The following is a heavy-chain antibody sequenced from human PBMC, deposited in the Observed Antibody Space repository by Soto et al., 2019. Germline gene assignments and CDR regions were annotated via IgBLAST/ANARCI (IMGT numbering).Heavy chain of an antibody. CDR2: ISYSGYS. J-gene: IGHJ6*02. CDR3: ARHGFGPLHGLVDV. D-gene: IGHD3-10*01. Sequence: QVQFQESGPGLVKPSETLSLTCTVSGGSLDNYYCSWFRQPPGKGLEWIGYISYSGYSAYNFSLMMRVTMSMDPSKTQFYLTLESVTATDTAVYYCARHGFGPLHGLVDVWGQGTTVIVSS. CDR1: GGSLDNYY. V-gene: IGHV4-59*08.